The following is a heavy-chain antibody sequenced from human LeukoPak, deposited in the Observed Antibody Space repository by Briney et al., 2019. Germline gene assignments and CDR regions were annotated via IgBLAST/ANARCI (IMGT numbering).Heavy chain of an antibody. J-gene: IGHJ4*02. D-gene: IGHD2-21*02. CDR2: INHSGST. Sequence: SETLSLTCDVSGGSIDSTNWWNWVRQPPGQGLEWIGEINHSGSTNYNPSLKSRVTISVDTSKNQFSLKLSSVTAADTAVYYCARGPPYIVVVTAIGFFDYWGQGTLVTVSS. CDR1: GGSIDSTNW. V-gene: IGHV4/OR15-8*01. CDR3: ARGPPYIVVVTAIGFFDY.